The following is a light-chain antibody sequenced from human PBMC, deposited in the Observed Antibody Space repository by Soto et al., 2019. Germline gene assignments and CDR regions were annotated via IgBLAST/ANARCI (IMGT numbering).Light chain of an antibody. CDR3: QQYGSSPPIT. CDR1: QSVSSSY. Sequence: EIVLTQSPGTLSLSPGERATLSCRASQSVSSSYLAWYQQKPGQAPRLLIYGASSRATGIPDRFSGSGSGTDFTITISRLEPADFAVYYCQQYGSSPPITFGPGTRLEI. CDR2: GAS. V-gene: IGKV3-20*01. J-gene: IGKJ5*01.